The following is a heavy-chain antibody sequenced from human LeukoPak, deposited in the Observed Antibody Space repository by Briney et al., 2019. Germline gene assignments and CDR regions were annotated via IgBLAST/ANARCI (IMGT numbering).Heavy chain of an antibody. J-gene: IGHJ5*02. CDR2: ISSSGSTI. CDR1: GFTFSSYE. D-gene: IGHD2/OR15-2a*01. V-gene: IGHV3-48*03. CDR3: ARARGILTLEFDP. Sequence: GGSLRLSCAASGFTFSSYEMNWVRQAPGKGLEWVSYISSSGSTIYYADSVKGRFTISRDNAKNSLYLQMNSLRAEDTAVYYCARARGILTLEFDPWSQGTLVTVSS.